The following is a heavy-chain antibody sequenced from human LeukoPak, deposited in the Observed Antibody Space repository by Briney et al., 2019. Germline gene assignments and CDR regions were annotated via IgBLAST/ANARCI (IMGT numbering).Heavy chain of an antibody. D-gene: IGHD1-26*01. J-gene: IGHJ4*02. V-gene: IGHV4-34*01. CDR1: GGSFSGYY. CDR2: INHSGST. CDR3: ARGSPGAYYLDY. Sequence: SETLSLTCAVYGGSFSGYYWSWIRQPPGKGLEWIGEINHSGSTNYNPSLKSRVTISVDTSKNQFSLKLSSVTAADTAVYYCARGSPGAYYLDYWGQGTLVTVSS.